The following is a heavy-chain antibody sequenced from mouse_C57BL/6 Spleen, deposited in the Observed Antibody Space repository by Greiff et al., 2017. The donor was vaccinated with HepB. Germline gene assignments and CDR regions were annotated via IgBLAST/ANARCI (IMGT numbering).Heavy chain of an antibody. V-gene: IGHV5-9-1*02. D-gene: IGHD2-4*01. J-gene: IGHJ2*01. Sequence: EVKVVESGEGLVKPGGSLKLSCAASGFTFSSYAMSWVRQTPEKRLEWVAYISSGGDYIYYADTVKGRFTLSRDNARNTLYLQMSSLKSEDTAMYYCTRSYDYDGGFDYWGQGTTLTVSS. CDR3: TRSYDYDGGFDY. CDR2: ISSGGDYI. CDR1: GFTFSSYA.